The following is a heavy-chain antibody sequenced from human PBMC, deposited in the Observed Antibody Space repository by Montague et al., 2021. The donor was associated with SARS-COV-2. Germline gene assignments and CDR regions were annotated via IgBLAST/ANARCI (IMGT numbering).Heavy chain of an antibody. D-gene: IGHD6-19*01. Sequence: SETLSLTCTVSGDSISIYYWSWIRQPPGKGLEWIGYVYYSGSTNYNPSLKSRVTISVDTPKNQFSLKLMSVTAADTAVYYCARGERGAWYNHYFHYWGQGALVTVSS. CDR2: VYYSGST. J-gene: IGHJ4*02. CDR1: GDSISIYY. V-gene: IGHV4-59*13. CDR3: ARGERGAWYNHYFHY.